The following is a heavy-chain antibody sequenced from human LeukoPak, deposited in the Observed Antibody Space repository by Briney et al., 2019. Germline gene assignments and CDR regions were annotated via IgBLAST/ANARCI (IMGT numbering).Heavy chain of an antibody. V-gene: IGHV3-49*03. CDR1: GFTFGDYA. CDR2: IRSKAYGGTT. J-gene: IGHJ4*02. D-gene: IGHD1-26*01. CDR3: TRETGYSGSYWGENFDY. Sequence: GGSLRLSCTASGFTFGDYAMSWFRQAPGKGLEWVGFIRSKAYGGTTEYAASVKGRFTISRDDSKSIAYLQMNSLKTEDTAVYYCTRETGYSGSYWGENFDYWGQGTLVTVSS.